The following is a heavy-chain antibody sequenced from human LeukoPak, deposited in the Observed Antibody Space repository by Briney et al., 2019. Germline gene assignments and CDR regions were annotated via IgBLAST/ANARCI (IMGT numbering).Heavy chain of an antibody. V-gene: IGHV4-39*07. CDR1: GGSISNRSFY. D-gene: IGHD3/OR15-3a*01. CDR2: IYYKRYT. J-gene: IGHJ5*02. CDR3: ARDRGYYDLLTGYYTGYFDP. Sequence: SSETLSLTCTVSGGSISNRSFYWGWIRQSPGKGLEWIGTIYYKRYTFYNSSLKSRVILSIDTSKNRFFLKVTSVTAADTAVYYCARDRGYYDLLTGYYTGYFDPWGQGTLVTVSS.